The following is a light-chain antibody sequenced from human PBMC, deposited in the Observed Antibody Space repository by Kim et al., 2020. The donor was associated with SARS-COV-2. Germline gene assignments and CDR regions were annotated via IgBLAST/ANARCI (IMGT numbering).Light chain of an antibody. J-gene: IGLJ3*02. CDR3: QSYDSSIWV. Sequence: GKTVTISCSHSSGSIASNYVQWYQQRPGSAPTTVIYEDNQRPSGVPDRFSGSIDSAANSASLTISELTPEDEADYYCQSYDSSIWVFGGGTKLTVL. CDR2: EDN. CDR1: SGSIASNY. V-gene: IGLV6-57*03.